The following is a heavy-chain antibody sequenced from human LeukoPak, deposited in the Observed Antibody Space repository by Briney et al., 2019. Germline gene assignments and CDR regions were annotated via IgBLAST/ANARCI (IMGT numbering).Heavy chain of an antibody. D-gene: IGHD3-10*01. CDR1: GFTVSSNY. CDR3: AKDREYYFDY. Sequence: GGSLRLSCAASGFTVSSNYMSWVRQAPGKGLEWVSVIYSGGSTYYADSVKGRFTISRDNAKNSLYLQMNSLRAEDTAVYYCAKDREYYFDYWGQGTLVTVSS. V-gene: IGHV3-53*05. CDR2: IYSGGST. J-gene: IGHJ4*02.